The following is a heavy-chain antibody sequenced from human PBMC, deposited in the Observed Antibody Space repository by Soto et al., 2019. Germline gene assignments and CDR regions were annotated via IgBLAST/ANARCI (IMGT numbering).Heavy chain of an antibody. CDR3: AXDLYSSETYTYYCGMDV. CDR1: GFAFSRYG. J-gene: IGHJ6*02. V-gene: IGHV3-30*18. D-gene: IGHD3-10*01. Sequence: PGGSLRLSCAASGFAFSRYGIHWVRQAPGKGLEWVAVISYDGSNKFYADSVKGRFTISRDNSKNTLYLQMNSLRAEDTAVYYCAXDLYSSETYTYYCGMDVWGQGTTVTVSS. CDR2: ISYDGSNK.